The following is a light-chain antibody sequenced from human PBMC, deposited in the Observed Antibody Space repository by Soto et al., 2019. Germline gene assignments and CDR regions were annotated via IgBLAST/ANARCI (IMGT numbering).Light chain of an antibody. CDR2: DVS. V-gene: IGKV1-6*01. J-gene: IGKJ1*01. Sequence: IQMTQSPSSLSASVGDRVTITCRASQSISSYLNWYQQKPGKVPYLLISDVSSLERGVPSRFSGSGSGTDFTLTISSLQPEDFATYYCLQDYNYPWTFGQGTKVDIK. CDR3: LQDYNYPWT. CDR1: QSISSY.